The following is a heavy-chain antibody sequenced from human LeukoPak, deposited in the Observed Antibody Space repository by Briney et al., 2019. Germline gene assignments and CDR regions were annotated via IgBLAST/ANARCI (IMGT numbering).Heavy chain of an antibody. J-gene: IGHJ4*02. D-gene: IGHD6-13*01. Sequence: PGGFLRLSCAASGFTFSSSAMSWVRQAPGKGLEWVSAISNNGGYTYYADSVQGRFTISRDNSKNTLFLQMNSLRAEDTALYYCARGVGYSTLNARLDYWGQGTLVTVSS. CDR2: ISNNGGYT. CDR3: ARGVGYSTLNARLDY. V-gene: IGHV3-23*01. CDR1: GFTFSSSA.